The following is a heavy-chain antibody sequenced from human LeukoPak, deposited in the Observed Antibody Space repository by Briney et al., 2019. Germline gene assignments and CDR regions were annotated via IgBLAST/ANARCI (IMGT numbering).Heavy chain of an antibody. CDR3: ARHPVYSGSYDFYFDY. Sequence: SETLSLTCTVSGGSISSYYWSWIRQLPGKGLEWIGFISYSGSTNYNPSLKSRVTISVDTSRNQFSLKLSSVTAADTAVYYCARHPVYSGSYDFYFDYWGQGTLVTVSS. CDR1: GGSISSYY. D-gene: IGHD1-26*01. J-gene: IGHJ4*02. V-gene: IGHV4-59*08. CDR2: ISYSGST.